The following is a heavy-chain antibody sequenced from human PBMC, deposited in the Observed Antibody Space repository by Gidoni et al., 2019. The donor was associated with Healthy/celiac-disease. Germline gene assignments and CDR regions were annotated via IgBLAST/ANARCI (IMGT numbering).Heavy chain of an antibody. CDR1: GGSISSYY. Sequence: QVQLQESGPGLVKPSETLSLTCTVSGGSISSYYCSWIRQPPGKGLAWIGYIYYSGSTNYNPSLKSRVTISVDTSKIQFSLKLSSVTASYTAVYYCAREGLGGFDYWGQGTLVTVSS. D-gene: IGHD2-15*01. V-gene: IGHV4-59*01. CDR3: AREGLGGFDY. CDR2: IYYSGST. J-gene: IGHJ4*02.